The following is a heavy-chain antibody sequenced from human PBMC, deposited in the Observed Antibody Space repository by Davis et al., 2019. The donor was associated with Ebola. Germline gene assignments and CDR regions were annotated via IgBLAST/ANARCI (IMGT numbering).Heavy chain of an antibody. CDR2: ISAYNGNT. D-gene: IGHD4-11*01. V-gene: IGHV1-18*01. J-gene: IGHJ6*02. Sequence: ASVKVSCKASGYTFTSYGISWVRQAPGQGLEWMGWISAYNGNTNYAQKLQGRVTMTTDTSTSTAYMELSSLRSEDTAVYYCARSRYSNYVNYYYYGMDVWGQGTTVTVSS. CDR3: ARSRYSNYVNYYYYGMDV. CDR1: GYTFTSYG.